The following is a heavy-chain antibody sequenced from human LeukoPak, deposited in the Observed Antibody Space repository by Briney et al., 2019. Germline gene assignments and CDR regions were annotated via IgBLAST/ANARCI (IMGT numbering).Heavy chain of an antibody. Sequence: GGSLRLSCAASGFTFSSYGMHWVRQAPGKGLEWVAFIRYDGSNKYYADSVKGRFTISRDNSTNTLYLQMNSLRAEDTAVYYCAKEVVGATFPSDYWGQGTLVTVSS. D-gene: IGHD1-26*01. CDR3: AKEVVGATFPSDY. J-gene: IGHJ4*02. CDR1: GFTFSSYG. V-gene: IGHV3-30*02. CDR2: IRYDGSNK.